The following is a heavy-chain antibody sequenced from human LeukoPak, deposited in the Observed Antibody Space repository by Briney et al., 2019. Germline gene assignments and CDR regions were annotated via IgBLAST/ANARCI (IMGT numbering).Heavy chain of an antibody. CDR1: GVSISSGGYY. D-gene: IGHD3-10*01. J-gene: IGHJ4*02. Sequence: PSQTLSLTCTVSGVSISSGGYYWRWLRQHPGKGLEWIGYIYYSGSTYYNPSLKSRVTISVDTSKNQFSLKLSSVTAADTAVYYCARGRAYYYGSGSSHFDYWGQGTLVTVSS. V-gene: IGHV4-31*03. CDR3: ARGRAYYYGSGSSHFDY. CDR2: IYYSGST.